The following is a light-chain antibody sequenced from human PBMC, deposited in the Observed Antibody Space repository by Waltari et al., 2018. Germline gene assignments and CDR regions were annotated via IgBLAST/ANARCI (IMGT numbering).Light chain of an antibody. J-gene: IGLJ3*02. V-gene: IGLV7-46*01. CDR2: DPD. CDR3: LLSFYDIRA. Sequence: QAEVTQEPSLTVSPGGTVTLTCVSSTGAVTSTHHPYWFLQKPGQVPRTLIYDPDNKHSWTPARFSGSLLGGKAALTLSGAQPEDEAVYYCLLSFYDIRAFGGGTKLTVL. CDR1: TGAVTSTHH.